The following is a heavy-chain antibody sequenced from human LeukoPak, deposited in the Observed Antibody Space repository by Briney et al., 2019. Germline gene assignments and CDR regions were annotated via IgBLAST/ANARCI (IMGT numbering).Heavy chain of an antibody. CDR1: GYSISSGYY. Sequence: SETLSLTCTVSGYSISSGYYWGWLRQPPGTGLGWIGSIYHSGSAYYNPSLKSRVTISIDTSKNQFSLKLSFVTAADTAVYYCARLATVTTFSYWGQGTLVTVSS. CDR2: IYHSGSA. J-gene: IGHJ4*02. CDR3: ARLATVTTFSY. V-gene: IGHV4-38-2*02. D-gene: IGHD4-17*01.